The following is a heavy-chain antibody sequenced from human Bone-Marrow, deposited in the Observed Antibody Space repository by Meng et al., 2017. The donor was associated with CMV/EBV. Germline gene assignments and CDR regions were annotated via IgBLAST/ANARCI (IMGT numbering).Heavy chain of an antibody. CDR2: IRYDGSNK. Sequence: GESLKISCAASGFTFSSHWMTWVRQAPGKGLEWVAFIRYDGSNKYYADSVKGRFTISRDNSKNTLYLQMNSLRAEDTAVYYCAKDGDFWSGYPRGMDVWGQGTTVTVSS. D-gene: IGHD3-3*01. CDR1: GFTFSSHW. J-gene: IGHJ6*02. V-gene: IGHV3-30*02. CDR3: AKDGDFWSGYPRGMDV.